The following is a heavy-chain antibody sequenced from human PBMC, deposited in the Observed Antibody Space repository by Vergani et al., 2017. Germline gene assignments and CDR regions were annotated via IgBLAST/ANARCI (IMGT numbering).Heavy chain of an antibody. J-gene: IGHJ2*01. V-gene: IGHV3-23*01. CDR3: AKASTGGGYFDL. D-gene: IGHD4-17*01. CDR2: ISGSGGST. CDR1: GFTFSSYA. Sequence: EVQLLESGGGLVQPGGSLRLSCAASGFTFSSYAMSWVREAPGKGLEWVSAISGSGGSTYYADSVKGRFTISRDNSKNTLYLQMNSLRAEDTAVYYCAKASTGGGYFDLWGRGTLVTVSS.